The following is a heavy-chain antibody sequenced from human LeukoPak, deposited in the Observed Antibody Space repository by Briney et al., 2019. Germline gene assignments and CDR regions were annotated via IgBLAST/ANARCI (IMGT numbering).Heavy chain of an antibody. Sequence: SSQTLSLTCAVYGGSFSGYYWSWIRQPPGKGLEWIGEINHSGSTNYNPSLKSRVTISVDTSKNQFSLKLSSVTAADTAVYYCARAPSYSSGWPIYYYYYGMDVWGQGTTVTVSS. CDR3: ARAPSYSSGWPIYYYYYGMDV. V-gene: IGHV4-34*01. J-gene: IGHJ6*02. D-gene: IGHD6-19*01. CDR1: GGSFSGYY. CDR2: INHSGST.